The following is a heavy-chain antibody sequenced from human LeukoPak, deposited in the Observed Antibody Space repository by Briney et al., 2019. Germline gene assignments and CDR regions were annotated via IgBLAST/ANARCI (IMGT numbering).Heavy chain of an antibody. D-gene: IGHD2-2*01. CDR1: GYTFTSYD. CDR2: MNPNSSNT. J-gene: IGHJ3*02. V-gene: IGHV1-8*01. CDR3: ARDTPLPYQLLSPDAFDI. Sequence: ASVKVSCKASGYTFTSYDINWVRQATGQGLEWMGWMNPNSSNTGYAQKFQGRVTMTTDTSTSTAYMELRSLRSDDTAVYYCARDTPLPYQLLSPDAFDIWGQGTMVTVSS.